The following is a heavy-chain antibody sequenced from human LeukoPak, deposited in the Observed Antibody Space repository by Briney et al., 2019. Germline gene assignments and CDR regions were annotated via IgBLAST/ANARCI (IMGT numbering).Heavy chain of an antibody. V-gene: IGHV3-48*03. J-gene: IGHJ4*02. Sequence: GGSLRLSCAASGFTFSSYEMNWVRQAPGKGLEWVSYISSSGSTIYYADSVKGRFTISRDNAKNSLYLQMNSLRAEDTAVYYCARQLKGRGVILTPYFDYWGQGTLVTVSS. D-gene: IGHD3-10*01. CDR3: ARQLKGRGVILTPYFDY. CDR2: ISSSGSTI. CDR1: GFTFSSYE.